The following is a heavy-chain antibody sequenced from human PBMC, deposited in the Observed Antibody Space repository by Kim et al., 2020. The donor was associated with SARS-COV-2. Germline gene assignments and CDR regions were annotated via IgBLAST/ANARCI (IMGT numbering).Heavy chain of an antibody. D-gene: IGHD1-26*01. CDR3: ARGRETRTRHGFDY. CDR2: ITRGSGCT. V-gene: IGHV3-23*01. CDR1: GFTFDGYA. Sequence: GGSLRLSCAASGFTFDGYAMNWVRQAPGKGLEWVSAITRGSGCTNYADSVKGRFTISRDNAENSLYLQMNSLRAEDTAVYYCARGRETRTRHGFDYWGQGALVTVSS. J-gene: IGHJ4*02.